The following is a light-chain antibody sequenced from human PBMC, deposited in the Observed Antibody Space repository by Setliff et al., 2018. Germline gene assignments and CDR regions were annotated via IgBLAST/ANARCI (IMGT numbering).Light chain of an antibody. CDR1: SSDIGGYKY. J-gene: IGLJ2*01. CDR3: TTWDDSLSGVV. CDR2: EVN. Sequence: QSALTQPPSASGSPGQSVTISCTGTSSDIGGYKYVSWYQQHPGKAPKLMIYEVNKRPSGVPDRFSGSKSATSASLAISGLRSEDEADYYCTTWDDSLSGVVFGGGTKVTVL. V-gene: IGLV2-8*01.